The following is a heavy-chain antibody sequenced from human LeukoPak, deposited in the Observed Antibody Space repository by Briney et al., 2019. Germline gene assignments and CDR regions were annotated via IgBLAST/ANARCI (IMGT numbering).Heavy chain of an antibody. CDR1: GFTFSSYR. D-gene: IGHD5-12*01. Sequence: PGGSLRLSCAASGFTFSSYRMHWVRQAPGKGLVWVSRISDDGSSTTNANSVKGRFTISRDNAKNTVYLQMNSLGVEDTAVYYCARDCGASGCDYWGQGTLVTVSS. CDR3: ARDCGASGCDY. V-gene: IGHV3-74*01. CDR2: ISDDGSST. J-gene: IGHJ4*02.